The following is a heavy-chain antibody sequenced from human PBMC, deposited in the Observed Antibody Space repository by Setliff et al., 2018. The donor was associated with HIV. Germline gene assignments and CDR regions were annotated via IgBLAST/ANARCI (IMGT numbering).Heavy chain of an antibody. CDR3: ARGEGSGWDTVEENYYNLDV. Sequence: SVKVSCKASGYILGSNEISWVRQAPGQGLEWMGGIIPAFGTADYAQKFQGRVTITADASTSTAYMELISLRSEDTAVYYCARGEGSGWDTVEENYYNLDVWGPGTTVTVSS. J-gene: IGHJ6*02. CDR1: GYILGSNE. D-gene: IGHD6-19*01. CDR2: IIPAFGTA. V-gene: IGHV1-69*13.